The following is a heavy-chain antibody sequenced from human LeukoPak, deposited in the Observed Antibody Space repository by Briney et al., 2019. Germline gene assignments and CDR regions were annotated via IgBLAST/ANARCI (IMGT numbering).Heavy chain of an antibody. CDR3: ARDVYHGSGSPYLDS. CDR2: ISSSSSYI. V-gene: IGHV3-21*01. J-gene: IGHJ4*02. D-gene: IGHD3-10*01. CDR1: GFIFSNYG. Sequence: PGGSLRLSCAAPGFIFSNYGMNWVRQAPGKGLEWVSSISSSSSYIYYADSVKGRFTISRDNAKNSLYLQMNSLRAEDTAVYYCARDVYHGSGSPYLDSWGQGTLVTVSS.